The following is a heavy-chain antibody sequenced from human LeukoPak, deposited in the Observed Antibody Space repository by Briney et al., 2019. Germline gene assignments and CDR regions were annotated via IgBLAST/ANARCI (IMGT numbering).Heavy chain of an antibody. CDR1: GFSFSDFA. J-gene: IGHJ4*02. Sequence: GGSLRLSCAASGFSFSDFAMSWVRQPPGKGLEWVSAITGPGEGAFYADSVRGRFSISRDNSKNTLYLQMNSLRAEDTAVYYCAKRIYGWFQIDYWGQGTLVTVSS. D-gene: IGHD3-10*01. V-gene: IGHV3-23*01. CDR2: ITGPGEGA. CDR3: AKRIYGWFQIDY.